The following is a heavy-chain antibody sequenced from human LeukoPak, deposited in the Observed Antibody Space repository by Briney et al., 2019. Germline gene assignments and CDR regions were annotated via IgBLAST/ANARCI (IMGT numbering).Heavy chain of an antibody. D-gene: IGHD3-10*01. CDR1: NGSIDSSTDY. V-gene: IGHV4-39*07. Sequence: SETLSLTCSVSNGSIDSSTDYWAWIRQPPGKGLEWIASIYYSGSTYYSPSLKSRAIISVDPSKNLFSLRLSSVTAADTAVYYCARGAAFYFGSGSPNYWGQGTLVTVSS. J-gene: IGHJ4*02. CDR3: ARGAAFYFGSGSPNY. CDR2: IYYSGST.